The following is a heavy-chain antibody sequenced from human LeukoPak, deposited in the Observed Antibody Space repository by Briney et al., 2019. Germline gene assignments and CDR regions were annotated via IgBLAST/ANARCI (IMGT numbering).Heavy chain of an antibody. V-gene: IGHV3-7*01. J-gene: IGHJ4*02. CDR3: ARRDTSGWYYFDY. CDR2: INQDGSEK. CDR1: GFTFRNYW. D-gene: IGHD6-19*01. Sequence: GGSLRLSCAASGFTFRNYWMSWVRQAPGKGLEWVANINQDGSEKYYVDTVKGRFTISRDNAKNSLFLQMSSLRAEDTAVYYCARRDTSGWYYFDYWGQGTLVTVSS.